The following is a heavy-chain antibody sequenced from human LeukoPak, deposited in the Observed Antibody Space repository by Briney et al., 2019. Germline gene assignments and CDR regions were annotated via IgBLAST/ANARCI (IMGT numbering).Heavy chain of an antibody. CDR3: ARAIVVVIPTYFDY. CDR2: IKQDGSEK. CDR1: GFTFSSYW. D-gene: IGHD3-22*01. J-gene: IGHJ4*02. V-gene: IGHV3-7*01. Sequence: GGSLRLSCAASGFTFSSYWMSWVRQAPGKGLEWVANIKQDGSEKYYVDSVKGRFTISRDNAKNSLYLQMNSLRAEDTAVYYCARAIVVVIPTYFDYWGQGTLVTVSS.